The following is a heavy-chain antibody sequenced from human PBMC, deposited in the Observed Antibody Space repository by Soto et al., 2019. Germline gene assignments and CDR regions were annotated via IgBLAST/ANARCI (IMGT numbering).Heavy chain of an antibody. CDR1: GFTFSSHA. V-gene: IGHV3-23*01. CDR3: AKRFTLFGEVKLSPDFDY. J-gene: IGHJ4*02. D-gene: IGHD3-3*01. CDR2: ISYSGSNT. Sequence: EVQLLESGGGLVQPEGSLRLSCAASGFTFSSHAMSWVRQAPGKGLEWVSAISYSGSNTYYTDSVKGRFTISRANSKNPLYLQMNSLRVEDTAIYYCAKRFTLFGEVKLSPDFDYWGQGTLVTVSS.